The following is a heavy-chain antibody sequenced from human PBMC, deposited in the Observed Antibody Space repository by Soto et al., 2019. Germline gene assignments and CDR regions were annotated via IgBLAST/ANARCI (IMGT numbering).Heavy chain of an antibody. J-gene: IGHJ5*02. V-gene: IGHV1-69*12. CDR1: GGIFSSYV. Sequence: QVQLVQSGAEVKKPGSSVKVSCKASGGIFSSYVISWVRQAPGQGLEWMGGIIPNFGIANYAQKFQGRVTITADESTSTAYMELSSLRSEDTAVYYCARALRDQRIQLWSPFWFDPWGQGTLVTVSS. D-gene: IGHD5-18*01. CDR3: ARALRDQRIQLWSPFWFDP. CDR2: IIPNFGIA.